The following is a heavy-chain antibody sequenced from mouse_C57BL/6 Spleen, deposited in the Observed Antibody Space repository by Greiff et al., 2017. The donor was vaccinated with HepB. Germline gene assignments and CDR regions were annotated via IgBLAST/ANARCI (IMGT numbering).Heavy chain of an antibody. CDR3: ARLDYGNYYWYFDV. J-gene: IGHJ1*03. V-gene: IGHV1-76*01. CDR2: IYPGSGNT. Sequence: QVQLQQSGAELVRPGASVKLSCKASGYTFTDYYINWVKQRPGQGLEWIARIYPGSGNTYYNEKFKGKATLTAEKSSSTAYMQLSSLTSEDSAVYFCARLDYGNYYWYFDVWGTGTTVTVSS. CDR1: GYTFTDYY. D-gene: IGHD2-1*01.